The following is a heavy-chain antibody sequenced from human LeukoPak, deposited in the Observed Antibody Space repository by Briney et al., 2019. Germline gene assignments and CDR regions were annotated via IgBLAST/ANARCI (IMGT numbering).Heavy chain of an antibody. CDR2: IYNSGST. CDR1: GGSISSGGYY. Sequence: SQTLSLTCTVSGGSISSGGYYWNWIRQHPGKGLEWIGYIYNSGSTYYNPSLKSRSTISLDTSKNQISLKLSSVIAADTAVYYCARGYCTNGVCSSDYFDYWGQGTLVTVSS. J-gene: IGHJ4*02. D-gene: IGHD2-8*01. CDR3: ARGYCTNGVCSSDYFDY. V-gene: IGHV4-31*03.